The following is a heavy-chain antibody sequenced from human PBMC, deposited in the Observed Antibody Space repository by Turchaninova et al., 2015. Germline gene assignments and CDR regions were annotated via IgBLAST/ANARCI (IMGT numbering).Heavy chain of an antibody. J-gene: IGHJ4*02. D-gene: IGHD3-10*01. V-gene: IGHV2-5*02. CDR3: AHYGSGSYDY. CDR1: GFSLSTSGVV. CDR2: IYWEDDK. Sequence: QITLKESGPTLVKPTQTLPLTRTFPGFSLSTSGVVVGWIRQPPGKALEWLALIYWEDDKRSSPSLKSRLTITKDTSKNQVVLTMTNMDPVDTATYYCAHYGSGSYDYWGQGTLVTVSS.